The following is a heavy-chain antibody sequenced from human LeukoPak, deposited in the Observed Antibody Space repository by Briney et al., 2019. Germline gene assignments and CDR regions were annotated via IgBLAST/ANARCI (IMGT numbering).Heavy chain of an antibody. CDR2: IKQDGSEK. Sequence: GGSLRLSCAASGFTFSSYWMSWVRQAPGKGLEWVANIKQDGSEKYYVDSVKGRFTISRDNSKNTLYLQMNSLRAEDTAVYYCAKEMGDYYGSGSYYRIPYYYYYGMDVWGQGTTVTVSS. CDR3: AKEMGDYYGSGSYYRIPYYYYYGMDV. V-gene: IGHV3-7*03. CDR1: GFTFSSYW. D-gene: IGHD3-10*01. J-gene: IGHJ6*02.